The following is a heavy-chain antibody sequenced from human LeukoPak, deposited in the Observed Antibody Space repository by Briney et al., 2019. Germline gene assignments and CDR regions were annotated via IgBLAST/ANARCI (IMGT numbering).Heavy chain of an antibody. CDR1: GYTFTSYD. Sequence: ASVKVSCKASGYTFTSYDINWVRQATGQGLEWMGWMNPNSGNTGYAQKFQGRVTITRNTSISTAYMERSSLRSEDTAVYYCARVVRSIRRFSSLGYWGQGTLVTVSS. D-gene: IGHD3-16*01. V-gene: IGHV1-8*03. CDR2: MNPNSGNT. J-gene: IGHJ4*02. CDR3: ARVVRSIRRFSSLGY.